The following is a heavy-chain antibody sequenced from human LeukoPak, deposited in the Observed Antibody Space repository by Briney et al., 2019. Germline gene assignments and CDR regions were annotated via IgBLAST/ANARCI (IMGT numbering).Heavy chain of an antibody. CDR3: AKVLGAGYCSSTSCYALDY. D-gene: IGHD2-2*01. V-gene: IGHV3-9*01. J-gene: IGHJ4*02. Sequence: PGGSLRLSCAASGFTFDDYAMHWVRQAPGKGLEWVSGISWNSGSIGYADSVKGRFTISRDKAKNSLYLQMNSLRAADTALYYCAKVLGAGYCSSTSCYALDYWGQGTLVTVSS. CDR1: GFTFDDYA. CDR2: ISWNSGSI.